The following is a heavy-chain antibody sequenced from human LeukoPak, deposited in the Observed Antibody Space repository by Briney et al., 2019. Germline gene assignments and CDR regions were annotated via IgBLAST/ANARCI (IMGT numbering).Heavy chain of an antibody. V-gene: IGHV3-23*01. CDR1: GFTFSSYA. D-gene: IGHD2-15*01. J-gene: IGHJ4*02. Sequence: GASLRLSCAASGFTFSSYAMSWVRQAPGKGLEWVSAISGSGGSTYYADSVKGRFTISSDNSKNTLYLQMNSLRAEDTAVYYCAKSPRGYCSGGSCYYLDYWGQGTLVTVSS. CDR3: AKSPRGYCSGGSCYYLDY. CDR2: ISGSGGST.